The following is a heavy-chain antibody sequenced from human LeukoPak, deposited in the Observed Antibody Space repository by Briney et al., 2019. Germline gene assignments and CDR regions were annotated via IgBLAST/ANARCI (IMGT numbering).Heavy chain of an antibody. CDR2: INGDGSRT. V-gene: IGHV3-74*01. CDR3: ARDLTTYYFDY. CDR1: GFTFSSYW. J-gene: IGHJ4*02. Sequence: GGSLRLSCAASGFTFSSYWMHWVRQAPGKGLVWVSRINGDGSRTNYADSVKGRFTISRDNAKNTVYLQMNRLRAEDTAVYYCARDLTTYYFDYWGQGTLVTVSS. D-gene: IGHD2/OR15-2a*01.